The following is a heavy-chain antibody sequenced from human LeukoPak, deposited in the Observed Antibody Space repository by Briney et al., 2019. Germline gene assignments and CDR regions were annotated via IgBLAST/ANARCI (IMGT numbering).Heavy chain of an antibody. CDR3: AQSGRSTFWY. V-gene: IGHV3-7*01. Sequence: PGGSLRLSCGASGFTFSDHWMSWVRQAPGKGLEWVANIKEDGSEKYYVDSVRDRFTISRDNVKNSLHLQMNSLRVEDTAVYYCAQSGRSTFWYWGQGALVSVSS. J-gene: IGHJ4*02. CDR2: IKEDGSEK. D-gene: IGHD2/OR15-2a*01. CDR1: GFTFSDHW.